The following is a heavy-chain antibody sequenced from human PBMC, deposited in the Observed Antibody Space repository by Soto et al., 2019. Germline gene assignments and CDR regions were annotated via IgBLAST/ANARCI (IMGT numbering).Heavy chain of an antibody. CDR2: IWYDGSNK. CDR3: ARDPRDIVVVPAAILNSVWFDP. J-gene: IGHJ5*02. D-gene: IGHD2-2*01. V-gene: IGHV3-33*01. Sequence: QVQLVESGGGVVQPGRSLRLSCAASGFTFSSYGMHWVRQAPGKGLEWVAVIWYDGSNKYYADSVKGRFTISRDNSKNTLYLQMNSLRAEDTAVYYCARDPRDIVVVPAAILNSVWFDPWGQGTLVTVSS. CDR1: GFTFSSYG.